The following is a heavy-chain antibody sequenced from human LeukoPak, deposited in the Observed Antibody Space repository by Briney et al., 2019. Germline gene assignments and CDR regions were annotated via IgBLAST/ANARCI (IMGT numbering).Heavy chain of an antibody. J-gene: IGHJ6*02. D-gene: IGHD6-6*01. Sequence: SETLSLTCDVSGGSINDRDWWTWVRQPPGKGLEWLGEIQSSGRTNYNPSLKSRVTFSINKSQNQVFLNLGSVTAADTAVYYCARSKGGIAALLYGMDVWGQGTTVTVSS. V-gene: IGHV4-4*02. CDR3: ARSKGGIAALLYGMDV. CDR1: GGSINDRDW. CDR2: IQSSGRT.